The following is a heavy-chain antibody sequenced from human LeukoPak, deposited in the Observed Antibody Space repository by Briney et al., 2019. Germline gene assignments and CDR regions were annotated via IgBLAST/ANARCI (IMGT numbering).Heavy chain of an antibody. CDR3: ARGPIGDYVWGSYRNDY. Sequence: SVKVSCKASGGTFSSYAISWVRQAPGQGLEWMGRIIPILGIANYAQKFQGRVTITADKSTSTAYMGLSSLRSEDTAVYYCARGPIGDYVWGSYRNDYWGQGTLVTVSS. CDR1: GGTFSSYA. CDR2: IIPILGIA. V-gene: IGHV1-69*04. J-gene: IGHJ4*02. D-gene: IGHD3-16*02.